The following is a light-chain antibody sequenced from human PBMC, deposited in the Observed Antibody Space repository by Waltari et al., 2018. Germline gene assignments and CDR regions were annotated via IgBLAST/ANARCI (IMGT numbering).Light chain of an antibody. CDR3: SSYTSSSTRV. V-gene: IGLV2-14*03. Sequence: QPALTQPASVSGSPGQSITISCTGTSSDVGGYNYVSWYQQHPGKAPKLMIYDVSNRPSGVSKRFSGSKADNTASLAISGLQAEDEADYYCSSYTSSSTRVFGTGTKVTVL. J-gene: IGLJ1*01. CDR1: SSDVGGYNY. CDR2: DVS.